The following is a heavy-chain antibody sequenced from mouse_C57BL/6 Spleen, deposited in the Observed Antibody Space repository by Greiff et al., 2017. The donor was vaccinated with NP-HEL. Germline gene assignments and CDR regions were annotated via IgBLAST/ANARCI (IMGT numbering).Heavy chain of an antibody. Sequence: EVQLQQSGPELVKPGASVKIPCKASGYTFTDYNMDWVKQSHGKSLEWIGDINPNNGGTIYNQKFKGKATLTVDKSSSTAYMELRSLTSEDTAVYYCARNYGSRNYYAMDYWGQGTSVTVSS. CDR3: ARNYGSRNYYAMDY. CDR1: GYTFTDYN. CDR2: INPNNGGT. J-gene: IGHJ4*01. D-gene: IGHD1-1*01. V-gene: IGHV1-18*01.